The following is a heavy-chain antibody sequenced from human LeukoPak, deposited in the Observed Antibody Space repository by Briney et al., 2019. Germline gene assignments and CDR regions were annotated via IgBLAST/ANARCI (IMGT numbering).Heavy chain of an antibody. Sequence: ASVKVSCKISGYTLNELSMHWVRQAPGKGLEWMGGFDPENGETIYAQKFQGRVTITRNTSISTAYMELSSLRSEDTAVYYCARGIYSWGQGTLVTVSS. J-gene: IGHJ4*02. CDR1: GYTLNELS. D-gene: IGHD5-12*01. CDR3: ARGIYS. CDR2: FDPENGET. V-gene: IGHV1-24*01.